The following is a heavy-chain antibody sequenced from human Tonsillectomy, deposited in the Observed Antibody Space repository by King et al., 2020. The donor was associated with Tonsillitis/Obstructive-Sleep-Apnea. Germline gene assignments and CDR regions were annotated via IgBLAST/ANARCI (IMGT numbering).Heavy chain of an antibody. J-gene: IGHJ4*02. V-gene: IGHV4-34*01. CDR3: ARGDNGDSNYFDY. D-gene: IGHD4-11*01. CDR1: GGSISGHY. CDR2: INQSGST. Sequence: SCGVYGGSISGHYWSWIRQPPGKGLEWIGEINQSGSTNYNPSLKSRVTMSVDTSKNQLALKVSSVTAADTAVYYCARGDNGDSNYFDYWGQGTLVTVSS.